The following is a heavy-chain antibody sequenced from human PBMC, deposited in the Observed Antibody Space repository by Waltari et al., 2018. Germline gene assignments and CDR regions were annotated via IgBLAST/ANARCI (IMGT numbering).Heavy chain of an antibody. CDR3: SRDFPYPGSGSSEYFFDY. J-gene: IGHJ4*02. CDR1: GGTFTSYA. Sequence: QVQLVQSGAEVKKPGSSVKVSCKSSGGTFTSYAINWVRQAPGQGLEWMEGISPIPGITNSAQKFQGRVTLTADKSTNTVYMYLTGLRSEDTAVYYCSRDFPYPGSGSSEYFFDYWGQGTLVTVSS. D-gene: IGHD3-10*01. V-gene: IGHV1-69*10. CDR2: ISPIPGIT.